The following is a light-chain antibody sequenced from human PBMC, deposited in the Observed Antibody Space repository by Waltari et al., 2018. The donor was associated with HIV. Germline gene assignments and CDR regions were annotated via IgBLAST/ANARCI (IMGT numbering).Light chain of an antibody. J-gene: IGLJ3*02. V-gene: IGLV1-51*01. CDR1: SSNIGKNF. CDR3: GTWDNSLSAGV. CDR2: DNN. Sequence: QSVLTQPPSVSAAAGQEVTIPCSGSSSNIGKNFVSWYQQLPGTAPKLLIYDNNKRPSGIPDRFSGSKSGTSATLGITGLQTGDEADYYCGTWDNSLSAGVFGGGTKLTVL.